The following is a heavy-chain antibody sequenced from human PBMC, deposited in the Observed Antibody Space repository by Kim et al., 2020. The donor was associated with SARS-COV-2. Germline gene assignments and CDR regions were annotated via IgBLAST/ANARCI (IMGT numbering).Heavy chain of an antibody. D-gene: IGHD2-15*01. Sequence: GGSLRLSCVGSGFVFSSYAVSWVRRATGKGLEWIASIGETASSTKYADSVRGRFTISRDNDKQSLFLQLASVRAEDTAVYYCATEMVAAFDFHYGLDFGG. V-gene: IGHV3-48*01. J-gene: IGHJ6*01. CDR3: ATEMVAAFDFHYGLDF. CDR1: GFVFSSYA. CDR2: IGETASST.